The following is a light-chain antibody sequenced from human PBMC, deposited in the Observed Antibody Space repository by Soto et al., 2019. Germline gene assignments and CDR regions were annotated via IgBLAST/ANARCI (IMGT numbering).Light chain of an antibody. Sequence: QSALTQPRSVSGSPGQSVTISCTGTSSDVGGYNYVSWYQQHPGKAHKLMIYDVSKRPSGVPDRFSGSKSGNTASLTISGLQAEDEADYYCCSYAGSYTFERVFGGGTKLTVL. CDR2: DVS. CDR1: SSDVGGYNY. J-gene: IGLJ3*02. CDR3: CSYAGSYTFERV. V-gene: IGLV2-11*01.